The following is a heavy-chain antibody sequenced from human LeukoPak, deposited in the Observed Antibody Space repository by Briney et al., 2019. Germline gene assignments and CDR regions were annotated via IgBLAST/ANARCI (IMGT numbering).Heavy chain of an antibody. CDR3: AKAVSVGGCDCPFDD. CDR2: ISGSGGST. CDR1: GLTFSSYA. V-gene: IGHV3-23*01. Sequence: QSGGSLRLSCAASGLTFSSYAMSWVRQAPGKGLEWVSAISGSGGSTYYGDVVKGRVTISRDISMNTLYLQVNSLGADDTAVYYCAKAVSVGGCDCPFDDWGQGTLVTVSS. D-gene: IGHD2-21*02. J-gene: IGHJ4*02.